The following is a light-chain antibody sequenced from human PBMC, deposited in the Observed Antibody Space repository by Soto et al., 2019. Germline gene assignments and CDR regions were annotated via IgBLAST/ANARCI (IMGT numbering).Light chain of an antibody. J-gene: IGKJ4*01. Sequence: ERVMTQSPATLSVSPGERATLSCRASQSVGSNLAWYQQKPGQAPRLLIFGASSRATGVPARFSGSGSGTEFTLTISSLQSEDFVVYYCQQYSNWPLLSFGGGTKVEIK. V-gene: IGKV3-15*01. CDR3: QQYSNWPLLS. CDR2: GAS. CDR1: QSVGSN.